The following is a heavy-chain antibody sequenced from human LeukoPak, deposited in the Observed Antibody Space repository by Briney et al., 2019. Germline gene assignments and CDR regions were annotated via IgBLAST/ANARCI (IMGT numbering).Heavy chain of an antibody. D-gene: IGHD5-18*01. CDR2: IGSSSTYV. J-gene: IGHJ4*02. CDR3: AASTKHPAMVDY. Sequence: PGGSLRLSCAASGFTFSYYSMNWVRQAPGKGLEWVSSIGSSSTYVYYTDSVKGRFTISRDNAKNSLYLQMNSLRAEDTAAYYCAASTKHPAMVDYWGQGTLVTVSS. CDR1: GFTFSYYS. V-gene: IGHV3-21*01.